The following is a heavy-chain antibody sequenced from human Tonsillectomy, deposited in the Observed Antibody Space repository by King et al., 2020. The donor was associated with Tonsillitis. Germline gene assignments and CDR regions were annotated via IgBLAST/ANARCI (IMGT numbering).Heavy chain of an antibody. CDR1: GFTFSSYS. J-gene: IGHJ5*02. D-gene: IGHD6-6*01. V-gene: IGHV3-48*02. Sequence: VQLVESGGGLVQPGGSLRLSCAASGFTFSSYSMNWVRQAPGKGLEWVSYISSSSSTIYYADSVKGRFTISRDNAKNSLYLQMNSLRDEDTAVYYCARDRCLASRPWYWFDPWGQGTLVTVSS. CDR3: ARDRCLASRPWYWFDP. CDR2: ISSSSSTI.